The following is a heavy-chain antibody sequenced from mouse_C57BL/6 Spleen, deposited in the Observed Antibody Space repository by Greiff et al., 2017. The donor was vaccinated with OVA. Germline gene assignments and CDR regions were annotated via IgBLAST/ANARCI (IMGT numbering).Heavy chain of an antibody. D-gene: IGHD2-5*01. Sequence: VQLQQPGAELVKPGASVKLSCKASGYTFTSYWMQWVKQRPGQGLEWIGDIDPSDSYTNYNQKFKGKATLTVDTSSSTAYMQLSSLTSEDSEVYYCARDYYSNNEAMDYWGQGTSVTVSS. CDR3: ARDYYSNNEAMDY. V-gene: IGHV1-50*01. CDR2: IDPSDSYT. CDR1: GYTFTSYW. J-gene: IGHJ4*01.